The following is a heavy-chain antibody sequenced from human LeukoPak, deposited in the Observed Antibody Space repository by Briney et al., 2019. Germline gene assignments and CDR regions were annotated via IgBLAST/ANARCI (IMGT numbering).Heavy chain of an antibody. CDR3: ARDGVVGATRGVGYFDY. CDR1: GGTFSSYA. CDR2: IIPIFGTA. J-gene: IGHJ4*02. V-gene: IGHV1-69*01. D-gene: IGHD1-26*01. Sequence: ASVKVSCKASGGTFSSYAISWVRQAPGQGLEWMGGIIPIFGTANYAQKFQGRVTITADESTSTAYMELSSLRSEDTAVYYCARDGVVGATRGVGYFDYWGQGTLVTVSS.